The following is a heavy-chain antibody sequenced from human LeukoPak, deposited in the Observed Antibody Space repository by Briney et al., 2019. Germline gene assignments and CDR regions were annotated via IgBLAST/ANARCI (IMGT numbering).Heavy chain of an antibody. CDR3: SGHMTSDDY. CDR2: VKSKAHGGTT. V-gene: IGHV3-15*01. Sequence: PGGSLRLSCAASGFTFSNAWMSWVRQAPGKGLEWVARVKSKAHGGTTDYAAPVNGRFSISRDDSENMLYLQINGLKTEDTGVYYCSGHMTSDDYWGQGILVTVSS. D-gene: IGHD4-11*01. J-gene: IGHJ4*02. CDR1: GFTFSNAW.